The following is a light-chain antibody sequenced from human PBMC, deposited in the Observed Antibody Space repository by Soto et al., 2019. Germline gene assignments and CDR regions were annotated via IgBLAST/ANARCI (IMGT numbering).Light chain of an antibody. CDR1: QSVSSSY. Sequence: SCRASQSVSSSYLAWYQQKPGQAPRLLIYGASSRATGIPDRFRGSGSETGLTSTNSRLDPEDFAVDYCQQSRAFGQGTKVDIK. J-gene: IGKJ1*01. CDR3: QQSRA. CDR2: GAS. V-gene: IGKV3-20*01.